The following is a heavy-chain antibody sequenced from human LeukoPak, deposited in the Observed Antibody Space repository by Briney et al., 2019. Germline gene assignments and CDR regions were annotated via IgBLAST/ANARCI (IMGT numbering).Heavy chain of an antibody. CDR1: GYNFTSYW. Sequence: GESLKISCKGSGYNFTSYWIGWVRQMPGKGLEWMGIIYPGDSDTKYSPSFQGHVTISADKSISTAFLQWSSLKASDTAMYYCARLKGYASGYYYYGMDVWGQGTTVTVSS. CDR3: ARLKGYASGYYYYGMDV. J-gene: IGHJ6*02. CDR2: IYPGDSDT. V-gene: IGHV5-51*01. D-gene: IGHD5-12*01.